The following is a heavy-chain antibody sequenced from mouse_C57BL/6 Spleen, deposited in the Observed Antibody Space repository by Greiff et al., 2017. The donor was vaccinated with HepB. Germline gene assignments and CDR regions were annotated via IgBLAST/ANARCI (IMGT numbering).Heavy chain of an antibody. D-gene: IGHD1-1*01. CDR1: GYTFTDYY. V-gene: IGHV1-26*01. J-gene: IGHJ1*03. CDR3: ARGTTVVATDWYFDV. CDR2: INPNNGGT. Sequence: VQLQQSGPGLVKPGASVKISCKASGYTFTDYYMNWVKQSHGKSLEWIGDINPNNGGTSYNQKFKGKATLTVDKSSSTAYMELRSLTSEDSAVYYCARGTTVVATDWYFDVWGTGTTVTVSS.